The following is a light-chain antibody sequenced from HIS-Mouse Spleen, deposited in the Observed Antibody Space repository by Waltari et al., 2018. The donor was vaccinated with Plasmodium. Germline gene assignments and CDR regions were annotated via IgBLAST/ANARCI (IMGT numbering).Light chain of an antibody. CDR2: KAS. Sequence: DIQMTQSPSTLSASVGARVTITCRASQSISSWLAWYQQKPGKAPKLLIYKASSLESGVPSRFSVSGSGTEFTLTISSLQPDDFATYYCQQYNSYSWTFGQGTKVEIK. CDR3: QQYNSYSWT. V-gene: IGKV1-5*03. J-gene: IGKJ1*01. CDR1: QSISSW.